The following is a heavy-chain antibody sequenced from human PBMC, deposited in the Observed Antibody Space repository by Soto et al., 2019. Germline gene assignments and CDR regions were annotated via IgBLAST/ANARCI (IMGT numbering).Heavy chain of an antibody. CDR3: AKDRSLYSTDLYADF. Sequence: EVQLLESGGDLVQPGGSLRLSCAVSGFTFSSFSMTWVRQAPGKGLEWVATLSASGDTTDYADSVTGRFIISRDNSKNSLYLQMNSLRAEDTAIYYCAKDRSLYSTDLYADFWGQGTLVTVS. CDR2: LSASGDTT. CDR1: GFTFSSFS. J-gene: IGHJ4*02. V-gene: IGHV3-23*01. D-gene: IGHD6-13*01.